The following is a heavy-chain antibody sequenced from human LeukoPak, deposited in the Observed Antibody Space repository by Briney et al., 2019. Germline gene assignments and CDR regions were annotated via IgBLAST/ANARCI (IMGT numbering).Heavy chain of an antibody. D-gene: IGHD2-15*01. CDR1: GFTFSSYW. V-gene: IGHV3-7*03. Sequence: GGSLRLSCAAPGFTFSSYWMSWVRQAPGKGLEWVANIKQDGSEKYYVDSVKGRFTISRDNAKNSLYLQMNSLRAEDTAVYYCARGYCSGGSCYGDYWGQGTLVTVSS. CDR3: ARGYCSGGSCYGDY. CDR2: IKQDGSEK. J-gene: IGHJ4*02.